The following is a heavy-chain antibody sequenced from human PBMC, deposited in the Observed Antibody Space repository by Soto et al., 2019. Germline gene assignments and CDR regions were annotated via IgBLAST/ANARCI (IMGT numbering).Heavy chain of an antibody. CDR3: ARGGHVVVVTAAFDY. Sequence: GASVKVSCKASGYTFTSYEINWVRQATGQGLEWMGWMNPSGGHTTYAQKFLGRVTMTRDSSTSTLYMELTSLRFEDTAVYYCARGGHVVVVTAAFDYWGQGTLVTVSS. CDR2: MNPSGGHT. CDR1: GYTFTSYE. D-gene: IGHD2-21*02. V-gene: IGHV1-8*01. J-gene: IGHJ4*02.